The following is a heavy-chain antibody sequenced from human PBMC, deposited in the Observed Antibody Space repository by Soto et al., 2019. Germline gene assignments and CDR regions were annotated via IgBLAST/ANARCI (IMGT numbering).Heavy chain of an antibody. J-gene: IGHJ4*02. CDR2: IYPSDSDT. D-gene: IGHD3-3*01. V-gene: IGHV5-51*01. CDR1: GYNFAGYW. CDR3: ARGGVSTRTFDY. Sequence: SLKISCKGSGYNFAGYWIAWVRQMPGKGLELMGIIYPSDSDTRYRPSFQGQVTISADKSISSAYLQWSSLRASDTAMYYCARGGVSTRTFDYWGQGTPVTV.